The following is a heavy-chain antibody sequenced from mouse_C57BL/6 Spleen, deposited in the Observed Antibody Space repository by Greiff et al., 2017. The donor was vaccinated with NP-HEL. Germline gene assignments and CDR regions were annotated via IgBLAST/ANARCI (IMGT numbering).Heavy chain of an antibody. Sequence: VKLMESGAELARPGASVKLSCKASGYTFTSYGISWVKQRTGQGLEWIGEIYPRSSNNYYNEKFKGKATLTADKSSSTAYMELRSLTSEDSAVFFCARDTTVDWYFDVWGTGTTVTVSS. J-gene: IGHJ1*03. D-gene: IGHD6-1*01. V-gene: IGHV1-81*01. CDR2: IYPRSSNN. CDR3: ARDTTVDWYFDV. CDR1: GYTFTSYG.